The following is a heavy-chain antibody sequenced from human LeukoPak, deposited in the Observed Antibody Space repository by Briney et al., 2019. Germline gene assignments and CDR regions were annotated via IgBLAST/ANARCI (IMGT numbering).Heavy chain of an antibody. D-gene: IGHD1-20*01. V-gene: IGHV3-30*04. CDR3: ASIYNWNDGPNDY. CDR2: ISYDGSNK. CDR1: GFTFSSYA. Sequence: GRSLRLSCAASGFTFSSYAMHWVRQAPGKGLEWVAVISYDGSNKYYADSVKGRFTISRDNSKNTLYLQMNSLRAEDTAVYYCASIYNWNDGPNDYWGQGTLVTVSS. J-gene: IGHJ4*02.